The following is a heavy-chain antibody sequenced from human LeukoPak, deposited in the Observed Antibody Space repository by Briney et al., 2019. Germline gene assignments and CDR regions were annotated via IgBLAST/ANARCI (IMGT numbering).Heavy chain of an antibody. J-gene: IGHJ4*02. CDR3: AKAHPGFDY. V-gene: IGHV3-21*01. Sequence: SGGSLRLSCAASGFTFTSYTMNWVRQPPGKGLEWVASIGTTSTFIHYADSVKGRFTIFRDNAQDSLFLQMNSLGAEDTAVYYCAKAHPGFDYWGQGVLVTVSS. CDR2: IGTTSTFI. CDR1: GFTFTSYT.